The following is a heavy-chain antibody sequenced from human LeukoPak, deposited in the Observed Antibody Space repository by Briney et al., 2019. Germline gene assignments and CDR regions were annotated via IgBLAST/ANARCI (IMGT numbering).Heavy chain of an antibody. V-gene: IGHV4-39*01. CDR3: ASTGYYDFWSGYYALFDY. J-gene: IGHJ4*02. Sequence: SETLSLXCTVSGGSNSIISYYWGWIRQPPGKGQEGIGSIYYSQITYYNPSLKSRVTISVDTSKNQFSLKLSSVTAADTAVYYCASTGYYDFWSGYYALFDYWGQGTLVTVSS. CDR1: GGSNSIISYY. CDR2: IYYSQIT. D-gene: IGHD3-3*01.